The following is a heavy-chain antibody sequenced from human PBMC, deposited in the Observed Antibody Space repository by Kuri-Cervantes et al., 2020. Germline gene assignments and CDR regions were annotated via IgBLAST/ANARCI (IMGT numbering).Heavy chain of an antibody. Sequence: GESLKISCAASGLPFSDAWMSWVRQAPGKGLEWVSSISSSSSYIYYADPVKGRFTISRDNAKNSLYLQMNSLRAEDTALYYCAKVQFTDIAALPDYWGQGTLVTVSS. CDR1: GLPFSDAW. CDR3: AKVQFTDIAALPDY. CDR2: ISSSSSYI. D-gene: IGHD6-6*01. V-gene: IGHV3-21*04. J-gene: IGHJ4*02.